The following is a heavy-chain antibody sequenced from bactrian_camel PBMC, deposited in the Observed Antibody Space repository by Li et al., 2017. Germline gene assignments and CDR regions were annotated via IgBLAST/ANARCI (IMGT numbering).Heavy chain of an antibody. CDR1: GFNFDDSE. CDR3: AADIFWASRCRLRTDFGY. CDR2: IISGDGST. Sequence: VQLVESGGGSVQAGGSLSLSCTASGFNFDDSEMGWYRQAPGTECELVSIISGDGSTDYADSVKGRFHISQDSAKKTLFLQMNSLKPEDTAMYYCAADIFWASRCRLRTDFGYRGRGTQVTVS. J-gene: IGHJ6*01. V-gene: IGHV3S61*01. D-gene: IGHD3*01.